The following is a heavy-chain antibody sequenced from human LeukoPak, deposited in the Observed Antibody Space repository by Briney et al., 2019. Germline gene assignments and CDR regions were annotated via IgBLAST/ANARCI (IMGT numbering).Heavy chain of an antibody. CDR3: AILGVSSSTSCYVMYDY. J-gene: IGHJ4*02. Sequence: ASVKVSCKASGYTFTSYDINWVRQATGQGLEWMGWMNPNSGNTGYAQKFQGRVTMTRNTSISTAYMELSSLRSEDTAVYYCAILGVSSSTSCYVMYDYWGQGTLVTVSS. V-gene: IGHV1-8*01. CDR1: GYTFTSYD. D-gene: IGHD2-2*01. CDR2: MNPNSGNT.